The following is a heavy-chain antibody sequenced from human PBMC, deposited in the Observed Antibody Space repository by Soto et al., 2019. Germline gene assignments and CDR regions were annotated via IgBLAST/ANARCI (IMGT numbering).Heavy chain of an antibody. D-gene: IGHD3-22*01. V-gene: IGHV3-23*01. CDR3: ATMNGYFEY. J-gene: IGHJ4*02. CDR1: GFSFSTYS. CDR2: ITATGDRT. Sequence: GESLKISCADSGFSFSTYSMSWVRQTPGKGLEWVSAITATGDRTYYADSVTGRFTISRDNSKKTHYLQMTSLRAEDTAIYYCATMNGYFEYWGQGTPVTVYS.